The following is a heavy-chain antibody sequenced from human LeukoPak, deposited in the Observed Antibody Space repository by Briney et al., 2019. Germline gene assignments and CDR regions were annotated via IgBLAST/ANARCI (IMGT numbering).Heavy chain of an antibody. Sequence: GGSLRLSCAVSGFTFNKYWKTWVRQVPGKGRGWVANINQDGSEKNYVDSVKGRFTISRDNAKNSLYLQMNSLQTNSPSAYDTAGYRDGTPCAHNHYWGQGTLVTVSS. CDR2: INQDGSEK. V-gene: IGHV3-7*01. J-gene: IGHJ4*02. CDR3: AGYRDGTPCAHNHY. D-gene: IGHD1-1*01. CDR1: GFTFNKYW.